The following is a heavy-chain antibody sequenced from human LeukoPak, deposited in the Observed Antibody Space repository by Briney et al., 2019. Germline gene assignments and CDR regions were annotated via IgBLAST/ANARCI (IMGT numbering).Heavy chain of an antibody. CDR3: ARGYYDFLTGQVNAFDI. J-gene: IGHJ3*02. V-gene: IGHV4-59*01. CDR1: GDSLNTDY. CDR2: MSYSGNT. Sequence: SETLSLTCSVSGDSLNTDYWSWIRQPPGKGLEWIGYMSYSGNTNYNPSPKSRVTISVDMSKNQFSLRLTSVTAADTAVYYCARGYYDFLTGQVNAFDIWGQGTMVTVSS. D-gene: IGHD3-9*01.